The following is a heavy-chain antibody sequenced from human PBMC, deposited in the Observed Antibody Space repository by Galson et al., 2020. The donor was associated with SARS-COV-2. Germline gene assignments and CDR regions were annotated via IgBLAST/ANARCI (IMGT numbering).Heavy chain of an antibody. CDR3: ARDQPFIEVAGTPDY. Sequence: ASVKVSCKASGYTFSNYGISWVRQAPGQGLEWMGWISAYNGDTKFAQKFQGRVTMTTDTSMSTGHMELRSLRSDDTAVYYCARDQPFIEVAGTPDYWGQGTLVTVSS. V-gene: IGHV1-18*04. D-gene: IGHD6-19*01. J-gene: IGHJ4*02. CDR2: ISAYNGDT. CDR1: GYTFSNYG.